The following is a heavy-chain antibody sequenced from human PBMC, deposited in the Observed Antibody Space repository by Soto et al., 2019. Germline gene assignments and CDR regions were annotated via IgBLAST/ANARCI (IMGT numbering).Heavy chain of an antibody. CDR3: AVDGARIGY. CDR2: INHSGIT. CDR1: GGSFSGYY. V-gene: IGHV4-34*01. D-gene: IGHD2-15*01. J-gene: IGHJ4*02. Sequence: QVQLQQWGAGLLKPSETLSLTCAVYGGSFSGYYWNWIRQPPGKGLEWIGEINHSGITNYNPSLKSRVTISLDTSKSQFSMKLSSVTAADTAVYYCAVDGARIGYWGPGTLVTVSS.